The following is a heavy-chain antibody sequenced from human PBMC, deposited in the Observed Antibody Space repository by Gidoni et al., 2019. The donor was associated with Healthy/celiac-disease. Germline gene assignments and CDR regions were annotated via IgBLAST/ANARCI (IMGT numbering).Heavy chain of an antibody. V-gene: IGHV3-33*01. CDR3: AREGELLWFGELLYKYYFDY. Sequence: QVQLVESGGGVVQPGRSLRLSCAASGFTFSSSGMHWVRQAPGKGLEWVAVIWYDGSNKYYADSVKGRFTISRDNSKNTLYLQMNSLRAEDTAVYYCAREGELLWFGELLYKYYFDYWGQGTLVTVSS. D-gene: IGHD3-10*01. J-gene: IGHJ4*02. CDR1: GFTFSSSG. CDR2: IWYDGSNK.